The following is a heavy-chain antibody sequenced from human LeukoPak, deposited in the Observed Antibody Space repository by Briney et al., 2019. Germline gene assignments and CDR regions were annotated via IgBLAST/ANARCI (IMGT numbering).Heavy chain of an antibody. CDR2: IGPTGTDR. D-gene: IGHD1-14*01. Sequence: GGSLRLSXAASGFTFSSCGFNWVRQAPGKGLEWVSSIGPTGTDRYYADSGRGRFAISRDNAKNSMYLKRGSLRDEATAVYYCATETIGRHYDYWGQGTLLTVSS. CDR3: ATETIGRHYDY. V-gene: IGHV3-21*01. CDR1: GFTFSSCG. J-gene: IGHJ4*02.